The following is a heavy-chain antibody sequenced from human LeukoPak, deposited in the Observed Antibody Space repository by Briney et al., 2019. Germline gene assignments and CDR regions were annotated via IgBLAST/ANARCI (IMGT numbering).Heavy chain of an antibody. D-gene: IGHD2-15*01. CDR2: INHSGST. Sequence: SETLSLTCAVYGGSFSGYYWSWIRQPPGKGLEWIGEINHSGSTNYNPSLKSRVTISVDTSKNQFSLKLSSVTAADTAVYYCARDRCSGGSCYLLDYWGQGTLVTVSS. J-gene: IGHJ4*02. V-gene: IGHV4-34*01. CDR1: GGSFSGYY. CDR3: ARDRCSGGSCYLLDY.